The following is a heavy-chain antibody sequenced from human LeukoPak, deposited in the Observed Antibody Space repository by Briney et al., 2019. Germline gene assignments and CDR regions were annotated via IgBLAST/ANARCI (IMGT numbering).Heavy chain of an antibody. J-gene: IGHJ5*01. CDR3: ARDDCSCISCYQNWF. Sequence: PGGSLRPSCAPSGSTFSSTWMSWGSQPQGKGREWVPNFKQDGRDTYHVDSVKGRFTISRHNAKNSLYLQMNSLTAEDRTVYYCARDDCSCISCYQNWF. CDR1: GSTFSSTW. CDR2: FKQDGRDT. D-gene: IGHD2-2*01. V-gene: IGHV3-7*01.